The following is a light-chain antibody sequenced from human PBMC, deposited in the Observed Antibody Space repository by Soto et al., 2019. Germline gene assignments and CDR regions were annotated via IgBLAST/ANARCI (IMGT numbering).Light chain of an antibody. CDR2: GAS. CDR1: QSISSNY. V-gene: IGKV3D-20*02. CDR3: QQRSNWPPT. Sequence: EIVLTQSPGTLSLSPGERATLSCRASQSISSNYLAWYQQKPGQAPRLVIYGASSRATGIPDRFSGSGSGTDFTLTISSLEPEDFAVYYCQQRSNWPPTFGPGTKVDIK. J-gene: IGKJ3*01.